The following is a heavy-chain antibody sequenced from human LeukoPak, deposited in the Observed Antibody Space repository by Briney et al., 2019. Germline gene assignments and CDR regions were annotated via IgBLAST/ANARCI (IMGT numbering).Heavy chain of an antibody. Sequence: GSLRLSCAASGFSFSDYAMSWVRQAPGKGLEWIGFISGGTTEYAASVKGRFTISRDDSTSIAYLQMSSLTTEDTAVYYCSRGSGWLSVYWGQGTLVTVSS. CDR2: ISGGTT. V-gene: IGHV3-49*04. J-gene: IGHJ4*02. D-gene: IGHD6-19*01. CDR1: GFSFSDYA. CDR3: SRGSGWLSVY.